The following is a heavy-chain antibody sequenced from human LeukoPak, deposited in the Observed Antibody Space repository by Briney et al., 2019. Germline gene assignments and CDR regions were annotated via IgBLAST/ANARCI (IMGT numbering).Heavy chain of an antibody. V-gene: IGHV4-59*08. Sequence: SETLSLTCTVSGGPISSYYWSWIRQSPQKGLEWIGYIYYSGTTTYNPSLKSRVTISVDTSKNQFSLRLSSVTAADTAVYYCVRHASGYDAFDIWGQGTMVTVSS. D-gene: IGHD6-13*01. CDR3: VRHASGYDAFDI. J-gene: IGHJ3*02. CDR2: IYYSGTT. CDR1: GGPISSYY.